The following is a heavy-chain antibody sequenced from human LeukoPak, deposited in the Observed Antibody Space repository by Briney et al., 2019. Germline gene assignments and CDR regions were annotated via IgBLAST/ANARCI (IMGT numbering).Heavy chain of an antibody. CDR1: GYTFTGYY. CDR2: INPNSGGT. J-gene: IGHJ4*02. D-gene: IGHD5-18*01. CDR3: ARVQLWQHPFDY. V-gene: IGHV1-2*02. Sequence: ASVKVSCKASGYTFTGYYIHWVRQAPGQGLEWMGWINPNSGGTNYAQKFQGRVTMTRDTSISTAYMELSRLRSDDTAVYYCARVQLWQHPFDYWGQGTLVTVSS.